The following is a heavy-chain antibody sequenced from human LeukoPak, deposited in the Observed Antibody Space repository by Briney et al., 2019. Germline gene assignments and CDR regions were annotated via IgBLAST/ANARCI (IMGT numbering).Heavy chain of an antibody. V-gene: IGHV4-59*12. CDR1: GDALIGDF. CDR2: IYYSGGA. D-gene: IGHD2-2*02. Sequence: SETLCLTCTVSGDALIGDFWSWVREPPGKGLEWCGYIYYSGGADYNPSLKGRVTISVDTSKNPFSLKLSSVSAADTAVYYCAKYLTNDSYGHGFDNWGQGTMVSVSS. J-gene: IGHJ4*01. CDR3: AKYLTNDSYGHGFDN.